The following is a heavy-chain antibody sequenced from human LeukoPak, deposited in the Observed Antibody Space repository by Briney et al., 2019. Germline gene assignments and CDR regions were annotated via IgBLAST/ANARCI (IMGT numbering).Heavy chain of an antibody. CDR2: VYISGTTNY. D-gene: IGHD3-22*01. CDR1: GGSISTYY. CDR3: AKSNGYGLIDI. Sequence: PSETLSLTCTVSGGSISTYYWNWIRQPAGKGLEWIGRVYISGTTNYNYNPSVKSRLTMSVDTSKNQFSLKLSSVTAADTAVYYCAKSNGYGLIDIWGQGTMVTVSS. V-gene: IGHV4-4*07. J-gene: IGHJ3*02.